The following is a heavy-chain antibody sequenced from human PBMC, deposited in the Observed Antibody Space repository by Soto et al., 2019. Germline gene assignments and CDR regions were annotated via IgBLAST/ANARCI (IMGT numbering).Heavy chain of an antibody. D-gene: IGHD5-12*01. J-gene: IGHJ2*01. Sequence: QVQVVQSGAEVKKPGSSVKVSCKASGGTFSNYPISWVRQAPGQGLEWMGGIIPIFGTVNYAQKFQGRVTITADESTRTAYMELSSLRSEDTAVYYCARGNHRWLQLWYFDLWGRGTLVTVSS. CDR3: ARGNHRWLQLWYFDL. V-gene: IGHV1-69*12. CDR2: IIPIFGTV. CDR1: GGTFSNYP.